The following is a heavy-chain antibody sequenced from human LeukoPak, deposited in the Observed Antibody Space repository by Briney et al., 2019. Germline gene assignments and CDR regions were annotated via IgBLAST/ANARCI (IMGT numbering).Heavy chain of an antibody. J-gene: IGHJ4*02. Sequence: SETLSLTRAVYGGSFSGYYWSWIRQPPGKGLEWIGEINHSGSTNYNPSLKSRVTISVDTSKNQFSLKLSSVTAADTAVYYCAKGRGLPSPYYFDYWGQGTRSPSPQ. D-gene: IGHD5-18*01. V-gene: IGHV4-34*01. CDR2: INHSGST. CDR1: GGSFSGYY. CDR3: AKGRGLPSPYYFDY.